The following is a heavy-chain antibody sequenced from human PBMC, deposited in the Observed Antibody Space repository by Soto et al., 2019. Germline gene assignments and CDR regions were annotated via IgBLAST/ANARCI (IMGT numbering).Heavy chain of an antibody. CDR3: ARVDVDGGLVDAMDV. J-gene: IGHJ6*02. CDR2: IYYTGAA. Sequence: QVQLQESGPGLVKPSQTLSLNCSVSGGSINSGDYYWTWIRQHAGRGLEWIGYIYYTGAAYYNPSLKSRVTISVDTSKTQFSLQLSSVTAADTAVYYCARVDVDGGLVDAMDVWGQGSTVAVSS. V-gene: IGHV4-31*03. CDR1: GGSINSGDYY. D-gene: IGHD2-15*01.